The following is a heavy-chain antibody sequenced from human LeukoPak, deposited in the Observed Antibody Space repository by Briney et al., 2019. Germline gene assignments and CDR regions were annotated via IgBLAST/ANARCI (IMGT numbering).Heavy chain of an antibody. CDR2: ISDEGDTT. CDR3: APGKFDY. Sequence: GGSLRLSCSASGFTFSSYAMHWVRQAPGKGLEYVSAISDEGDTTYYADSVKGRFTISRDNSENTLYLQMSSLRADDTAVYYCAPGKFDYWGQGTLVTVSS. J-gene: IGHJ4*02. CDR1: GFTFSSYA. V-gene: IGHV3-64D*06.